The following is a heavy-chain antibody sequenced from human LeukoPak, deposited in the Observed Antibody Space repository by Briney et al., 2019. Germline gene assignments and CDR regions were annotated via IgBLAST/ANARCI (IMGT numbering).Heavy chain of an antibody. CDR2: IWYDGSNK. Sequence: PGGSLRLSCAASGFTFSSYGMHWVRQAPGKGLEWVAVIWYDGSNKYYADSVKGRFTISRDNSKNTLYLQMNSLRAEDTAVYYCAKEGPAVTPEAFDYWGQGTLVTVSS. CDR3: AKEGPAVTPEAFDY. CDR1: GFTFSSYG. J-gene: IGHJ4*02. D-gene: IGHD4-11*01. V-gene: IGHV3-33*06.